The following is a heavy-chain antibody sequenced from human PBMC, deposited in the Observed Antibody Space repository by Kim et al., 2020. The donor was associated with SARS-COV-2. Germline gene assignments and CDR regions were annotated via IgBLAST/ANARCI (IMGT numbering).Heavy chain of an antibody. CDR1: GGTFSSYA. J-gene: IGHJ6*02. D-gene: IGHD1-1*01. Sequence: SVKVSCKASGGTFSSYAISWVRQAPGQGLEWMGRIIPILGIANYAQKFQGRVTITADKSTSTAYMELSSLRSEDTAVYYCARQGTMYYYYGMDVWGQGTTVTVSS. CDR2: IIPILGIA. CDR3: ARQGTMYYYYGMDV. V-gene: IGHV1-69*04.